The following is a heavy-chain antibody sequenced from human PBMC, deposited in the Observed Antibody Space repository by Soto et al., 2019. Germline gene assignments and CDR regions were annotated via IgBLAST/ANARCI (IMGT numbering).Heavy chain of an antibody. CDR3: AKDLWYSSGWSYYYYGMDV. D-gene: IGHD6-19*01. CDR2: ISYDGSNK. V-gene: IGHV3-30*18. CDR1: GFTFSSYG. Sequence: PGGSLRLSCAASGFTFSSYGMHWVRQAPGKGLEWVAVISYDGSNKYYADSVKGRFTISRDNSKNTLYLQMNSLRAEDTAVYYCAKDLWYSSGWSYYYYGMDVWGQGTTVTVSS. J-gene: IGHJ6*02.